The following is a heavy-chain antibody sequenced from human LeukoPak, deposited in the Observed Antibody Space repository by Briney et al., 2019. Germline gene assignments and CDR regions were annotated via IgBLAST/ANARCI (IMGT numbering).Heavy chain of an antibody. CDR3: ASVSSTGLFDY. CDR2: ISAYNGNT. CDR1: GYTFTSYG. J-gene: IGHJ4*02. V-gene: IGHV1-18*01. D-gene: IGHD3-16*01. Sequence: ASVKVSCKASGYTFTSYGISWVRQAPGQGLEWMGWISAYNGNTNYAQKLQGRVTITRDTSASTAYMELSSLRSEDTAVYYCASVSSTGLFDYWGQGTLVTVSS.